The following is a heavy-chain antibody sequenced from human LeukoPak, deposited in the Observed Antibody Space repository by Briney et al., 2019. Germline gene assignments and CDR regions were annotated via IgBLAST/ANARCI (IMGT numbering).Heavy chain of an antibody. CDR2: NIPIFGTA. J-gene: IGHJ6*02. CDR1: GGTFTSYA. CDR3: GRGPKAGGPHHDMDV. V-gene: IGHV1-69*13. D-gene: IGHD2-15*01. Sequence: SAVTVTLKCSGGTFTSYAISWVRQPPAQGLEWVGENIPIFGTANYAQKLQGRVTITAYESTITAYMELRSLRSEDTAAYYCGRGPKAGGPHHDMDVWGRGTTVTVSS.